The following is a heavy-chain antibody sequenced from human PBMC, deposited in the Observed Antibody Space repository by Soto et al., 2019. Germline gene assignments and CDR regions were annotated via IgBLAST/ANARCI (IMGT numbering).Heavy chain of an antibody. J-gene: IGHJ4*02. V-gene: IGHV3-23*01. CDR3: AKDVAIDSSGYYDGDYVDY. CDR2: ISGSGGST. D-gene: IGHD3-22*01. CDR1: GFTFSSYA. Sequence: EVQLLESGGGLVQPGGSLRLSCAASGFTFSSYAMSWVRQAPGKGLEWVSAISGSGGSTYYADSVKGRFTISRDNSKNTLYLQMNSLRAEDTAVYYCAKDVAIDSSGYYDGDYVDYWGQGTLVTVSS.